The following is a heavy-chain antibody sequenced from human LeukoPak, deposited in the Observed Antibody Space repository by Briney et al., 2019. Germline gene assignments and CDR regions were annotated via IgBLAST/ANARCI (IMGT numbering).Heavy chain of an antibody. J-gene: IGHJ6*02. CDR1: GGSISSGDYY. Sequence: SSETLSLTCTVSGGSISSGDYYRGWIRQPPGKGLEWIGYIYYSGSTYYNPSLKSRVTISVDTSKNQFSLKLSSVTAADTAVYYCARGNDILTGYYGMDVWGQGTTVTVPS. CDR3: ARGNDILTGYYGMDV. D-gene: IGHD3-9*01. V-gene: IGHV4-30-4*01. CDR2: IYYSGST.